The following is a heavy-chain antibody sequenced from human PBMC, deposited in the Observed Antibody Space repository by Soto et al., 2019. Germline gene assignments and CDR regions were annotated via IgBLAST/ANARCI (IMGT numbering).Heavy chain of an antibody. V-gene: IGHV3-15*01. Sequence: GGSLRLSCAASGFTFSNAWMSWVRQAPGKGLEWVGRIKSKTDGGTTDYAAPVKGRFTISREDSKNTLYLQMNSLKTEDTAVYYCTTASDWSYYYYYMDAWGKGTTVTVSS. J-gene: IGHJ6*03. D-gene: IGHD3-9*01. CDR3: TTASDWSYYYYYMDA. CDR1: GFTFSNAW. CDR2: IKSKTDGGTT.